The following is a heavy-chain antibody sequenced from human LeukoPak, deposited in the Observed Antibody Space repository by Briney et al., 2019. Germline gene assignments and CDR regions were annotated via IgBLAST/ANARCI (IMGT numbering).Heavy chain of an antibody. D-gene: IGHD1-26*01. CDR2: ISYDGSNK. J-gene: IGHJ6*02. Sequence: GGSLRLSCAASGFTFSSYGMHWVRQAPGKGLEWVAVISYDGSNKYYADSVKGRFTISRDNSKNTLYLQMNSLRAEDTAVYYCAKDGLVASGSYYAYGMDVWGQGTTVTVSS. CDR3: AKDGLVASGSYYAYGMDV. V-gene: IGHV3-30*18. CDR1: GFTFSSYG.